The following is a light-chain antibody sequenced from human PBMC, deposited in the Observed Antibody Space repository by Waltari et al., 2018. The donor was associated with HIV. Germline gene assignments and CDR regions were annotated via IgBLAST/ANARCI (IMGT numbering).Light chain of an antibody. J-gene: IGLJ1*01. CDR3: HVWDRSSDHHV. CDR2: DGS. CDR1: NIGSKS. V-gene: IGLV3-21*02. Sequence: SYVLTQPPSVSVAPGQAATIACGGNNIGSKSVPWYQQKAGQAPVLVVYDGSDRPSGIPERFSGSRSGNTATLTISRVEAGDEADYYCHVWDRSSDHHVFGTGTKVTVL.